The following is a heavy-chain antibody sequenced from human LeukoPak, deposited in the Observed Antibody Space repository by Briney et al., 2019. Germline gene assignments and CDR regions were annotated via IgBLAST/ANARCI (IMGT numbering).Heavy chain of an antibody. CDR3: ARFGSSRLDFDY. V-gene: IGHV4-59*01. Sequence: ETLSLTCTVSGGSISSYYWSWIRQPPGKGLEWIGYIYYSGSTNYNPSLKSRVTISVDTSKNQFSLKLSSVTAADTAVYYCARFGSSRLDFDYWGQGTLVTVSS. CDR1: GGSISSYY. J-gene: IGHJ4*02. CDR2: IYYSGST. D-gene: IGHD6-13*01.